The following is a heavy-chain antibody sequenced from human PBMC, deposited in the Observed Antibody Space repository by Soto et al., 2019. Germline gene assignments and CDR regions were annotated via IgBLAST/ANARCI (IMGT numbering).Heavy chain of an antibody. CDR1: GDTISTGGYS. Sequence: QLQLQESGSRLVKSSETLSLTCAVSGDTISTGGYSRAWIRQPPGKPLERIGHTYHSGNPYYKPSLKSRVIISVERSKNQFYLKRSSVPAADTAVYYCAGESYGDYDGYFDPVGQGTLVAVSS. V-gene: IGHV4-30-2*01. D-gene: IGHD4-17*01. CDR3: AGESYGDYDGYFDP. CDR2: TYHSGNP. J-gene: IGHJ5*02.